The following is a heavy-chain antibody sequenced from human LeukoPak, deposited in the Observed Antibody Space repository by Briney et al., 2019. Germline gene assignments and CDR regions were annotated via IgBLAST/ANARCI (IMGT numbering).Heavy chain of an antibody. Sequence: GGSLRLSCAASGFTFSTYAMNWVRQAPGKGLEWVSSISGSGGSPYYADSVKSRFTISRDNSKNTLYLQMNSLRAEDTAVYYCAKPYTNSWLAYFDYWGQGTLVTVSS. CDR1: GFTFSTYA. J-gene: IGHJ4*02. CDR2: ISGSGGSP. D-gene: IGHD6-13*01. CDR3: AKPYTNSWLAYFDY. V-gene: IGHV3-23*01.